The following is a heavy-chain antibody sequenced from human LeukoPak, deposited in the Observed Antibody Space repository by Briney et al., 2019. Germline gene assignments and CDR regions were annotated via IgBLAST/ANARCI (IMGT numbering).Heavy chain of an antibody. Sequence: GASVKVSCKASGGTFSSYAISWVRQAPGQGLEWMGRIIPILGIANYAQKFQGRVTITADKSTSTAYMELSSLRSEDTAVYYCAREQSPGSYYNSDWFDPWGQGTLVTVSS. CDR3: AREQSPGSYYNSDWFDP. D-gene: IGHD3-10*01. CDR2: IIPILGIA. J-gene: IGHJ5*02. CDR1: GGTFSSYA. V-gene: IGHV1-69*04.